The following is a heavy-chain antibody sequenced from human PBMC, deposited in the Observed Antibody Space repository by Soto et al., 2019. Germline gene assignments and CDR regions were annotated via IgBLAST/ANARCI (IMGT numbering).Heavy chain of an antibody. CDR3: ARLKRIVGATAH. V-gene: IGHV1-2*02. Sequence: QVQLVQSGAEVKKPGSSVKVSCKASGGTFSSYAISWVRQAPGQGLEWMGGINPNSGGTNYAQKFQGRVTMTKDTSISTAYMELSRLRSDDTAVYYCARLKRIVGATAHWGQGTLVTVSS. D-gene: IGHD1-26*01. CDR2: INPNSGGT. CDR1: GGTFSSYA. J-gene: IGHJ4*02.